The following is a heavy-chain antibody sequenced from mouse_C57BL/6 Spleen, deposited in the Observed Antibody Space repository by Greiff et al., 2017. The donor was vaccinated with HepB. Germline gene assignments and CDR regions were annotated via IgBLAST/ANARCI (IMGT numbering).Heavy chain of an antibody. CDR1: GFTFSSYA. J-gene: IGHJ2*01. D-gene: IGHD2-1*01. V-gene: IGHV5-4*01. CDR2: ISDGGSYT. Sequence: EVQGVESGGGLVKPGGSLKLSCAASGFTFSSYAMSWVRQTPEKRLEWVATISDGGSYTYYPDNVKGRFTISRDNAKNNLYLQMSHLKSEDTAMYYCARDRVTLFDYWGQGTTLTVSS. CDR3: ARDRVTLFDY.